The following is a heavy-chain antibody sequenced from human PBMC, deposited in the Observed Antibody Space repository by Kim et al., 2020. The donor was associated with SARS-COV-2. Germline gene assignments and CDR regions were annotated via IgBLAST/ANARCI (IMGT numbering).Heavy chain of an antibody. J-gene: IGHJ3*02. V-gene: IGHV3-33*06. CDR1: GFTFSSYG. D-gene: IGHD6-13*01. CDR2: IWYDGSNK. CDR3: AKEGDAAGTGRAFDI. Sequence: GGSLRLSCAASGFTFSSYGMHWVRQAPGKGLEWVAVIWYDGSNKYYADSVKGRFTISRDNSKNTLYLQMNSLRAEDTAVYYCAKEGDAAGTGRAFDIWGQGTMVTVSS.